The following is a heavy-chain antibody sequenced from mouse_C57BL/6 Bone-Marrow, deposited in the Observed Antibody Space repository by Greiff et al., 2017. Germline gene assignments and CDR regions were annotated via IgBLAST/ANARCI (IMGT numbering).Heavy chain of an antibody. Sequence: EVQVVESGPELVKPGASVKISCKASGYSFTDYNMNWVKQSNGKSLEWIGVINPNYGTTSYNQKFKGKATLSVDQSYSTAYMQLNRLTSEDSAVYSLSRGDDYDYAMDNWGQGTSVTVSS. V-gene: IGHV1-39*01. CDR1: GYSFTDYN. CDR2: INPNYGTT. CDR3: SRGDDYDYAMDN. J-gene: IGHJ4*01. D-gene: IGHD2-4*01.